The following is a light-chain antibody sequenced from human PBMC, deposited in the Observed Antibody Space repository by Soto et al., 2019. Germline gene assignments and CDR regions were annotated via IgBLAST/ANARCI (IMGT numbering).Light chain of an antibody. CDR2: AVS. CDR1: SSDVGGYTY. Sequence: QSALTQPASVSGSPGQSITISCTGTSSDVGGYTYVSWYQQHPGKAPKLMIYAVSNRPSEVSNRFSGSKSGNTASLTISGLQADDDGNYYCSSYTSDSTLVVFGGGTKLTVL. CDR3: SSYTSDSTLVV. V-gene: IGLV2-14*01. J-gene: IGLJ2*01.